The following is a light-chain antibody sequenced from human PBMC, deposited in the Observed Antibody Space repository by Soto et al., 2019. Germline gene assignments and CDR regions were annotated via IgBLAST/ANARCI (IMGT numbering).Light chain of an antibody. V-gene: IGKV3-20*01. CDR2: GAS. J-gene: IGKJ1*01. CDR3: QQYMT. Sequence: EMVLPQSPGTLSLSPGERATLSCRASQSVSSSYLAWYQQKPGQAPRLLIYGASSRTTGIPDRFSGSGSGTDFTLTISRLEPEDFAVYYCQQYMTFGQGTKVEIK. CDR1: QSVSSSY.